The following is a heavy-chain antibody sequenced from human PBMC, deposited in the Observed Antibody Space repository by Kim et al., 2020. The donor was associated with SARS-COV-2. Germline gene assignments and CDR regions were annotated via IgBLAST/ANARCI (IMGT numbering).Heavy chain of an antibody. J-gene: IGHJ4*02. V-gene: IGHV4-59*11. CDR1: GGSITGHY. Sequence: SETLSLTCSISGGSITGHYWTWIRQPPGKGLQWIGYAFYSGTTDYNPSLQSRLTMSVDTSKMQFSLRLTSVTAADTAVYYCARGDGWVDSWGQGTLVPVS. D-gene: IGHD6-19*01. CDR2: AFYSGTT. CDR3: ARGDGWVDS.